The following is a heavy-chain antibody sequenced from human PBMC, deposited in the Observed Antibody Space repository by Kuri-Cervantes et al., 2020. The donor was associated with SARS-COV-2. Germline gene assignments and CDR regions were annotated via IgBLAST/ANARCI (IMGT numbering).Heavy chain of an antibody. CDR2: ISSSGSTI. CDR1: GFTFSDYY. J-gene: IGHJ6*03. V-gene: IGHV3-11*04. CDR3: ARVRNDYYYYYYMDV. Sequence: GESLKISCAASGFTFSDYYMSWIRQAPGKGLEWVSYISSSGSTIYYADSVKGRFTISRDNAKNSLYLQMNSLRAEDTAVYYCARVRNDYYYYYYMDVWGKGTMVTVSS.